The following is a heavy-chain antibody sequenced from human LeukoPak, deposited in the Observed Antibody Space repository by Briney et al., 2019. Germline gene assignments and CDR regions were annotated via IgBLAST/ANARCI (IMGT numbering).Heavy chain of an antibody. Sequence: GGSLRLSCAASGFTFSIYAMSWVRQAPGKGLEWVSTLSGTGDSTYYADSVKGRFTISRDNSKNTLYLQMNSLRAEDTAVYYCARGKAAIDYWGQGTLVTVSS. D-gene: IGHD2-15*01. V-gene: IGHV3-23*01. CDR3: ARGKAAIDY. CDR1: GFTFSIYA. J-gene: IGHJ4*02. CDR2: LSGTGDST.